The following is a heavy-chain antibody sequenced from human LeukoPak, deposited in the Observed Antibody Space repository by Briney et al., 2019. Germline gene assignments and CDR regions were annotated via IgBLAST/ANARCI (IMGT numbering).Heavy chain of an antibody. Sequence: PGGSLRLSCAASGFALSSYGMHWVRQAPGKGLEWVAIIRNDGNNKYYADSVKGRFTISRDNSKNTLYLQMNSLRAEDTAVYYCATFWGSGSYYYYYMDVWGKGTTVTVSS. D-gene: IGHD3-10*01. CDR1: GFALSSYG. CDR3: ATFWGSGSYYYYYMDV. J-gene: IGHJ6*03. CDR2: IRNDGNNK. V-gene: IGHV3-30*02.